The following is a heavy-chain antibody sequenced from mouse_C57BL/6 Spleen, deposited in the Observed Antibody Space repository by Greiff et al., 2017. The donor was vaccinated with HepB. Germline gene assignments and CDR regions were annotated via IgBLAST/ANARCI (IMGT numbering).Heavy chain of an antibody. CDR3: ARSGYYYGSSPVLFDY. J-gene: IGHJ2*01. CDR1: GYSFTGYY. Sequence: EVKLQESGPELVKPGASVKISCKASGYSFTGYYMHWVKQSHGNILDWIGYIYPYNGVSSYNQKFKGKATLTVDKSSSTAYMELRSLPSEDSAVYYCARSGYYYGSSPVLFDYWGQGTTLTVSS. CDR2: IYPYNGVS. D-gene: IGHD1-1*01. V-gene: IGHV1-31*01.